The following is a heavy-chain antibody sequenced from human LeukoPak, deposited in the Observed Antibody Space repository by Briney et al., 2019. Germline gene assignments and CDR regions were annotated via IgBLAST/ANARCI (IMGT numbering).Heavy chain of an antibody. CDR3: ARSLAAGFDI. V-gene: IGHV3-30*03. J-gene: IGHJ3*02. CDR1: GLTFSTYA. CDR2: ISHDGNNK. Sequence: PGRSLRLSCAASGLTFSTYAMHWVRQAPGKGLEWVAVISHDGNNKYFADSVKGRFTISRDNSKNTLYLQMNSLRAEDTAVFYCARSLAAGFDIWGQGTMVIVSS. D-gene: IGHD6-25*01.